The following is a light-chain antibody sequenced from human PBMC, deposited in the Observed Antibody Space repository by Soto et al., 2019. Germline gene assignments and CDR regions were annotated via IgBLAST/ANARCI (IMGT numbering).Light chain of an antibody. Sequence: DIVMTQSPDSLAVSLGERATINCKSSQSLLYSSNNKNYLAWYQQKPGQPPKLLIHWASTRESGVPDRFSGSGSGTDFTLTISSLQAEDVAVYYCQQYYSTTLTFGGGTKVEIK. CDR2: WAS. J-gene: IGKJ4*01. V-gene: IGKV4-1*01. CDR1: QSLLYSSNNKNY. CDR3: QQYYSTTLT.